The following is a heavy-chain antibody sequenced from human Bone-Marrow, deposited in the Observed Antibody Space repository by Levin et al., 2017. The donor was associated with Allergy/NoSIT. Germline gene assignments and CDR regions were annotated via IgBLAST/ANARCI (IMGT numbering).Heavy chain of an antibody. D-gene: IGHD3-10*02. V-gene: IGHV3-30*04. CDR2: ISYDGSEK. J-gene: IGHJ6*02. CDR1: RFTFSNYA. Sequence: SCAASRFTFSNYAMHWVRQAPGKGLEWVAVISYDGSEKYYADSVKGRFTISRDNSKNTLYLQMNSLRVEDAAVYYCARDMSPYNYYGLDVWGQGTTVTVSS. CDR3: ARDMSPYNYYGLDV.